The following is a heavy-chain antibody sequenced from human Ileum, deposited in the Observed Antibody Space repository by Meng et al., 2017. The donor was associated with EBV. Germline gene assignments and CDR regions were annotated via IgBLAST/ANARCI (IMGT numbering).Heavy chain of an antibody. CDR1: GFTFSGST. J-gene: IGHJ4*02. V-gene: IGHV3-73*02. Sequence: VELVASGGGLGQPGGPLNLSCAASGFTFSGSTMHWVRQASGKGLEWVGRIRNKANSYATAYAASVKGRFTISRDDSKNTAYLQMNSLKTEDTAVYYCAKAATIIRGALDYWGQGTLVTVSS. CDR2: IRNKANSYAT. CDR3: AKAATIIRGALDY. D-gene: IGHD3-10*01.